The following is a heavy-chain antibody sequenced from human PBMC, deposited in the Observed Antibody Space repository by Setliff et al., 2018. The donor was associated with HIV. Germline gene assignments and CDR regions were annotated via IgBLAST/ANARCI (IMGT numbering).Heavy chain of an antibody. D-gene: IGHD5-12*01. CDR2: ISGSGGST. CDR1: GFTFSSYA. CDR3: AKDPRAAVATICDY. J-gene: IGHJ4*02. V-gene: IGHV3-23*01. Sequence: GESLKISCAASGFTFSSYAMSWVHQAPGKGLEWVSAISGSGGSTYYADSVKGRFTISRDNSKNTLYLQMNSLRAEDTAVYYCAKDPRAAVATICDYWGQGTLVTVSS.